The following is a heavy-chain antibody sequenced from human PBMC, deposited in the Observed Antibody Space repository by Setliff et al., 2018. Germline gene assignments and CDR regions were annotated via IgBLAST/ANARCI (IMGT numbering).Heavy chain of an antibody. D-gene: IGHD1-26*01. CDR3: AREVGTSTSSDAFDV. CDR1: GDSISSGDYF. J-gene: IGHJ3*01. V-gene: IGHV4-30-4*08. Sequence: SETLSLTCTVSGDSISSGDYFWSWIRQPPGKGLEWIAYIYHSGSAYYNPSLKSRVTMSVDTSKNQFSLHLTSVTAAGTAVYYCAREVGTSTSSDAFDVWGQGMMVTVS. CDR2: IYHSGSA.